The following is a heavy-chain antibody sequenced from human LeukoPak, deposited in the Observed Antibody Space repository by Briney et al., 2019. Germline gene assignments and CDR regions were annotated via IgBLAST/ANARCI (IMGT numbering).Heavy chain of an antibody. CDR3: ATLSGVPEY. J-gene: IGHJ4*02. Sequence: PGGSLRLSCAASGFTFSKDDFHWVRQAPGKGLEWVAAIGVTGDTYYADSVKGRFTISRDNTKSSLSLQMNGLRVDDTAVYYCATLSGVPEYWGQGTLVFVSS. CDR2: IGVTGDT. CDR1: GFTFSKDD. D-gene: IGHD3-3*01. V-gene: IGHV3-13*01.